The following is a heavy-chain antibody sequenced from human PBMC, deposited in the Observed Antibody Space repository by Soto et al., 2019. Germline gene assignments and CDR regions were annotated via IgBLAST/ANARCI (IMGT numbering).Heavy chain of an antibody. J-gene: IGHJ4*02. CDR3: AHSPWGAAPDY. V-gene: IGHV2-5*01. CDR2: IYWNDDK. Sequence: SGPTRVNPTQTLTLTCALSGFSVSARGVGVGLIRQPPGKALEWLAIIYWNDDKLYRPSLQSRLTITKDTSKNQVVLTMTNMDPVDTATYYCAHSPWGAAPDYWGQGTPVTVSS. D-gene: IGHD3-16*01. CDR1: GFSVSARGVG.